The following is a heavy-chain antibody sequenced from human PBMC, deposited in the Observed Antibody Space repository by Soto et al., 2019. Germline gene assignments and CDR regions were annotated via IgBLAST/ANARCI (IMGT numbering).Heavy chain of an antibody. J-gene: IGHJ4*02. CDR3: AKGGRQWLVTSDFNY. V-gene: IGHV3-30*18. CDR2: VSHDGRNT. Sequence: VQLVESGGGVVQPGRSLRLSCAASGFTCSEYAMQWVRQAPGKGLEWVAVVSHDGRNTHYADSVKRRFTISRDSSKNTVSLEMTSLRAEDTAVYYCAKGGRQWLVTSDFNYGGQGALVTVSS. CDR1: GFTCSEYA. D-gene: IGHD6-19*01.